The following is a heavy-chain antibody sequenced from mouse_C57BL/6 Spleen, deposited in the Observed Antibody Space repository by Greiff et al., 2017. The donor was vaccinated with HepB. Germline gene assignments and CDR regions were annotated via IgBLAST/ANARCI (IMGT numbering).Heavy chain of an antibody. V-gene: IGHV1-82*01. CDR2: IYPGDGDT. Sequence: VKLQESGPELVKPGASVKISCKASGYAFSSSWMNWVKQRPGKGLEWIGRIYPGDGDTNYNGKFKGKATLTADKSSSTAYMQLSSLTSEDSAVYFCARRHYLYAMDYWGQGTSVTVSS. CDR1: GYAFSSSW. J-gene: IGHJ4*01. D-gene: IGHD5-5*01. CDR3: ARRHYLYAMDY.